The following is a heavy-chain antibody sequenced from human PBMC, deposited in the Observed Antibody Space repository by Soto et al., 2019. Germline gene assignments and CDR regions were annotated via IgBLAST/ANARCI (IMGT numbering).Heavy chain of an antibody. J-gene: IGHJ4*02. CDR1: GFTFSTYA. D-gene: IGHD3-10*01. V-gene: IGHV3-48*01. Sequence: GGSLRLSCAASGFTFSTYAMHWVRQAPGQGLEWVSFISGSSGTIYYADSVKGRFTISRDNAKNSLFLQVNSLRAEDTAVYYCARDANYYGSGNYYTPPSWFDYWGQGALVTVSS. CDR3: ARDANYYGSGNYYTPPSWFDY. CDR2: ISGSSGTI.